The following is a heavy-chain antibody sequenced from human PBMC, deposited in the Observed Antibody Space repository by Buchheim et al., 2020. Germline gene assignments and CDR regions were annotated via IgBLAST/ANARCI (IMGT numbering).Heavy chain of an antibody. CDR2: IKQDGSEK. CDR3: AREQYGDYEYYFDY. D-gene: IGHD4-17*01. J-gene: IGHJ4*02. Sequence: EVQLLESGGGLVQPGGSLRLSCAASGFTFSSYAMSWVRQAPGKGREWVANIKQDGSEKYYVDSVKGRFTISRDNAKNSLSLQMNSLRAEDTAVYYCAREQYGDYEYYFDYWGQGTL. V-gene: IGHV3-7*01. CDR1: GFTFSSYA.